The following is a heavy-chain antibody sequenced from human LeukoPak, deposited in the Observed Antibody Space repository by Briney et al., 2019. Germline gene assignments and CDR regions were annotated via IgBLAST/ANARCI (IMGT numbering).Heavy chain of an antibody. V-gene: IGHV3-23*05. CDR1: GFSNSA. D-gene: IGHD5-18*01. Sequence: GGSLRLSCAASGFSNSALNWVRQAPGQGLEWISTISNTGVATYYADSVKGRFTISRDNAKNTLSLQMNSLRAEDTAVYFCARGGGYSYGTFDCWGQGTLVTVSP. CDR3: ARGGGYSYGTFDC. J-gene: IGHJ4*02. CDR2: ISNTGVAT.